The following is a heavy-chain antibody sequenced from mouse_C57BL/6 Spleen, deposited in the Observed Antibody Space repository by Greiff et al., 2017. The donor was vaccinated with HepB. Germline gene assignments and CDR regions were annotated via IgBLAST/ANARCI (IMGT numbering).Heavy chain of an antibody. D-gene: IGHD2-3*01. J-gene: IGHJ2*01. CDR1: GYTFTDYE. CDR3: TAYDGYYLYYFDY. V-gene: IGHV1-15*01. CDR2: IDPETGGT. Sequence: QVQLKESGAELVRPGASVTLSCKASGYTFTDYEMHWVKQTPVHGLEWIGAIDPETGGTAYNQKFKGKAILTADKSSSTAYMELRSLTSEDSAVYYCTAYDGYYLYYFDYWGQGTTLTVSS.